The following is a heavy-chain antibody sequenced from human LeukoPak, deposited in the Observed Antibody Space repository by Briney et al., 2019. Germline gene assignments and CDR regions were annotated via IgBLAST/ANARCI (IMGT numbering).Heavy chain of an antibody. V-gene: IGHV3-23*01. Sequence: GSLRLSCAASGFTFSRYWMHWVRQAPGKGLEWVSAISGSGGSTYYADSVKGRFTISRDNSKNTLYLQMNSLRAEDTAVYYCAKGDYYDSSGYYYEGAFDIWGQGTMVTVSS. CDR1: GFTFSRYW. J-gene: IGHJ3*02. CDR3: AKGDYYDSSGYYYEGAFDI. CDR2: ISGSGGST. D-gene: IGHD3-22*01.